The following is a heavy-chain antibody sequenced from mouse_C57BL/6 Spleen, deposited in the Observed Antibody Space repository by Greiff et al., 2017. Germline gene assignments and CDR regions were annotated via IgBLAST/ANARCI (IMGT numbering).Heavy chain of an antibody. D-gene: IGHD1-1*01. CDR2: INPNNGGT. J-gene: IGHJ4*01. V-gene: IGHV1-26*01. CDR3: ARRDWGYYGYAMDY. Sequence: VQLQQSGPELVKPGASVKISCKASGYTFTDYYMNWVKQSHGKSLEWIGDINPNNGGTSYNQKFKGKATLTVDKSSSTAYMELRSLTSEDSAVYYCARRDWGYYGYAMDYWGQGTSVTVSS. CDR1: GYTFTDYY.